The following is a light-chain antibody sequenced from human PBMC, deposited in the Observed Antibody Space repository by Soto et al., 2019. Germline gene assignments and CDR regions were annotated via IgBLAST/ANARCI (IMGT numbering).Light chain of an antibody. J-gene: IGKJ2*01. CDR3: QQSYVTPYT. CDR2: AAS. CDR1: QTITYY. V-gene: IGKV1-39*01. Sequence: DIQLTQSPSSLSASVGDTVTITCRASQTITYYLNWYHQKPGKAPRLLVYAASSLQTGVPSRFSGSGSGTDFTLALSSLQPEDFGTYYCQQSYVTPYTFGQGTNLEI.